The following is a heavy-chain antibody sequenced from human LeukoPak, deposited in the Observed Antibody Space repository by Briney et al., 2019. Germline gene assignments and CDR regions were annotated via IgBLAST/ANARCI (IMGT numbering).Heavy chain of an antibody. D-gene: IGHD2-15*01. Sequence: SVKVSCKASGFTLTSSAVQWVRQARGQRLEWIGWIVVGSGNTNYAQKFQERVTITRDMSTSTAYMELSSLRSEDTAVYYCAAGVIGYCSGGSCYNWFDPWGQGTLVTVSS. CDR3: AAGVIGYCSGGSCYNWFDP. CDR2: IVVGSGNT. CDR1: GFTLTSSA. J-gene: IGHJ5*02. V-gene: IGHV1-58*01.